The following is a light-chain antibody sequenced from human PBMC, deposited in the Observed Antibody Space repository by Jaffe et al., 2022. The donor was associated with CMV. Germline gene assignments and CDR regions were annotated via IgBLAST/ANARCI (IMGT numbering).Light chain of an antibody. Sequence: EIVMTQSPATLSVSPGERATLSCRASQRLSSTLAWYQQKPGQAPRLLIYGALTRATGIPARFSGSGSGTEFTLTISSLQSEDFAVYYCQQYDIWPYTFGQGTKLEIK. J-gene: IGKJ2*01. CDR1: QRLSST. CDR2: GAL. V-gene: IGKV3-15*01. CDR3: QQYDIWPYT.